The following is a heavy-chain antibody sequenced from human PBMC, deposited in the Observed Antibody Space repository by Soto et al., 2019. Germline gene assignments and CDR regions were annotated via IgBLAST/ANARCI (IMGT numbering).Heavy chain of an antibody. CDR2: ISLDGSNK. V-gene: IGHV3-30-3*01. J-gene: IGHJ6*02. CDR1: GFIFSTYA. Sequence: QVPLVESGGGVVQPGTSLRLSCAASGFIFSTYAMHWVRQAPGKGLEWVAVISLDGSNKYYTDSVKGRFTVSRDDSKNTLNVQMNSLRAEDTAIYYCARGGRFWGGSYHRVSGMDVWGQGTTVTVSS. D-gene: IGHD3-3*01. CDR3: ARGGRFWGGSYHRVSGMDV.